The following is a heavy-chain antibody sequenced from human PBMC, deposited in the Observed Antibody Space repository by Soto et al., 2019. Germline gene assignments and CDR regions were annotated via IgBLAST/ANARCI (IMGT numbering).Heavy chain of an antibody. V-gene: IGHV3-48*01. CDR2: ISDSSSTI. CDR3: ARDDYPYYDDSSGYHFDY. J-gene: IGHJ4*02. CDR1: GFTFSTYN. Sequence: EVQLVESGGGLVQPGGSLRLSCAASGFTFSTYNMNWVRQAPGKGLEWVSYISDSSSTIHYADSVKGRFTISRDNAKNSLYLQMNSLRAEDTAVCYCARDDYPYYDDSSGYHFDYWGQGALVTVSS. D-gene: IGHD3-22*01.